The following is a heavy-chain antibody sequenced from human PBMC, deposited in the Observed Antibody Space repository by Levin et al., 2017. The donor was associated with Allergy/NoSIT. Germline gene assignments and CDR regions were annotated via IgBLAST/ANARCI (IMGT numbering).Heavy chain of an antibody. J-gene: IGHJ4*02. CDR3: AKDIDSSSFGGVGY. Sequence: GGSLRLSCAASXXXFDSDALRGARQAPGRCLGWVSGISRNKDSIGDADSVKGRLTISRDNANMSLCLQMNRQRAEYTALYDCAKDIDSSSFGGVGYWGQGTLVTVSS. V-gene: IGHV3-9*01. CDR2: ISRNKDSI. D-gene: IGHD6-6*01. CDR1: XXXFDSDA.